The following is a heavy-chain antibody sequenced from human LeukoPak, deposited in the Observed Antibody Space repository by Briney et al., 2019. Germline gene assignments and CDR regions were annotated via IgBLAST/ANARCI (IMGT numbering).Heavy chain of an antibody. Sequence: GGSLRLSCAASGFTFSSYWMSWVRQAPGKGLEWVANIKEDGSEKYYVDSAKGRFTISRDNAKNSLYLQMNSLRAEDTAVYCCARDSHYSSDFWGQGTLVTVSS. V-gene: IGHV3-7*05. CDR3: ARDSHYSSDF. CDR1: GFTFSSYW. CDR2: IKEDGSEK. J-gene: IGHJ4*02. D-gene: IGHD6-6*01.